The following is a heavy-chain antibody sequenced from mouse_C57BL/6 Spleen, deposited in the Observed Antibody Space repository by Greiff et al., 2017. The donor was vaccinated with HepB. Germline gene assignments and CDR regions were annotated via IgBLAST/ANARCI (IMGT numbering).Heavy chain of an antibody. CDR3: VTLYDYDGWFAY. D-gene: IGHD2-4*01. CDR2: IRSKSNNYAT. V-gene: IGHV10-1*01. Sequence: VQLKESGGGLVQPKGSLKLSCAASGFSFNTYAMNWVRQAPGKGLEWVARIRSKSNNYATYYADSVKDRFTISRDDSESMLYLQMNNLKTEDTAMYYCVTLYDYDGWFAYWGQGTLVTVSA. J-gene: IGHJ3*01. CDR1: GFSFNTYA.